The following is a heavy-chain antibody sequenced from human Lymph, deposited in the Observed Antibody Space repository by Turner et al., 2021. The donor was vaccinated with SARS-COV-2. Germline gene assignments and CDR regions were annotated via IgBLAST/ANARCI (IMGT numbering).Heavy chain of an antibody. V-gene: IGHV3-21*01. CDR1: GFTFRSYS. CDR3: ARGTYYYDSSVYSGTNWFDP. D-gene: IGHD3-22*01. Sequence: EVQLVESGGGLVKPGGSLRLSCAASGFTFRSYSIHCVRQATGKGLEWVSSISSSSTYIYYADSLKGRFTISRDNAKNSLYLQMNSLRAEDTAVYYCARGTYYYDSSVYSGTNWFDPWGQGTLVTVSS. CDR2: ISSSSTYI. J-gene: IGHJ5*02.